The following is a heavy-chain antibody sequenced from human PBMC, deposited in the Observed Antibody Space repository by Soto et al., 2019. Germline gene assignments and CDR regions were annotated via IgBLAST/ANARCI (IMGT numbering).Heavy chain of an antibody. Sequence: ASVKVSCKASGYTFTTYGISWVRQAPGQGLEWLGWINTHNGNANYAQNLQGRVIMTADTSTSTAYMELRSLRSDDTAIYYCTREGSAPYYYYGMDAWGQGTTVTVSS. J-gene: IGHJ6*02. V-gene: IGHV1-18*01. CDR2: INTHNGNA. CDR1: GYTFTTYG. CDR3: TREGSAPYYYYGMDA. D-gene: IGHD3-10*01.